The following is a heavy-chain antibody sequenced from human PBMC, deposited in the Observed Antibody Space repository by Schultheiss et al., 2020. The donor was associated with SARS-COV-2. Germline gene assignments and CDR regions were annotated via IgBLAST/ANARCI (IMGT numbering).Heavy chain of an antibody. CDR3: AKHLPASRAAFDI. V-gene: IGHV3-48*03. J-gene: IGHJ3*02. CDR1: GFTFSSYE. D-gene: IGHD2-2*01. CDR2: ISSSGSTI. Sequence: GGSLRLSCAASGFTFSSYEMNWVRQAPGKGLEWVSYISSSGSTIYYADSVKGRFTISRDNSKNTLYLQMNSLRAEDTTVYYCAKHLPASRAAFDIWGQGTMVTVSS.